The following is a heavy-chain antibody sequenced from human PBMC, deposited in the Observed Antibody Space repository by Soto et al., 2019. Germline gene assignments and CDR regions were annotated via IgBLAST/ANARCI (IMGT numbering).Heavy chain of an antibody. CDR1: GFTFSNAW. D-gene: IGHD2-15*01. V-gene: IGHV3-15*07. CDR2: IKSKTDGGTT. Sequence: GGSLRLSCAASGFTFSNAWMNWVRQAPGKGLEWVGRIKSKTDGGTTDYAAPVKGRFTISRADSKNTLYLQMNSLKTEDTAVYYCTSLYCSGGSCYYHWGQGTLVTVSS. CDR3: TSLYCSGGSCYYH. J-gene: IGHJ4*02.